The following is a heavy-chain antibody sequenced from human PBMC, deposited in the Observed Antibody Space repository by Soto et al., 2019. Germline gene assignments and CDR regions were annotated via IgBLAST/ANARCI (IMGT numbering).Heavy chain of an antibody. D-gene: IGHD3-3*01. CDR1: GFTFSSYA. Sequence: GGSLRLSCAASGFTFSSYAMHWVRQAPGNGLEWVAVISYDGSNKYYADSVKGRFTISRDNSKNTLYLQMNSLRAEDTAVYYCARDKRDLRFLEWSYYFDFWGQGTLVTVSS. V-gene: IGHV3-30-3*01. J-gene: IGHJ4*02. CDR2: ISYDGSNK. CDR3: ARDKRDLRFLEWSYYFDF.